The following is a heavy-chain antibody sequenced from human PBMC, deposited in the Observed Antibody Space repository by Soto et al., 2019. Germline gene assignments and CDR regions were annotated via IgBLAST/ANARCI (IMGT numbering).Heavy chain of an antibody. CDR1: GFTFSSYS. V-gene: IGHV3-48*01. D-gene: IGHD6-13*01. CDR3: ARDLVSWYNAFDI. Sequence: GGSLRLSCAASGFTFSSYSMNWVRQAPGKGLEWVSYISSSSSTIYYADSVKGRFTISRDNAKNSLYLQMNSLRGEDTAVYYCARDLVSWYNAFDIWGQGTMVTVSS. J-gene: IGHJ3*02. CDR2: ISSSSSTI.